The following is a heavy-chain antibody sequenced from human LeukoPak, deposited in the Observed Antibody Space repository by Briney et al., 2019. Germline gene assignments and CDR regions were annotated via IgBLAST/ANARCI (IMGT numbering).Heavy chain of an antibody. D-gene: IGHD4-11*01. Sequence: SETLSLTCTVSGGSISSTNYYWGWIRQPPGKGLQWIGGIYYSGSTYYHPSLKSRVTISVDTSKNQFSLKVSSVTAADTAVYYCARHLVTVTIDYWGQGTLVTVSS. CDR3: ARHLVTVTIDY. CDR2: IYYSGST. CDR1: GGSISSTNYY. V-gene: IGHV4-39*01. J-gene: IGHJ4*02.